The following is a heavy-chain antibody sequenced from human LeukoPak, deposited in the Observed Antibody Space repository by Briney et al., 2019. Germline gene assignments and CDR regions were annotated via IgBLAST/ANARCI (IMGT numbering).Heavy chain of an antibody. J-gene: IGHJ4*02. CDR2: IYPGDSDT. CDR1: GYSFPDYW. V-gene: IGHV5-51*01. CDR3: ARHLDDYYDSSGLDY. Sequence: GESLKISCKGSGYSFPDYWIDWVRQMPGKGLEWMGIIYPGDSDTRYSPSFQGQVTISADKSFSTAYLQWSSLKALDTAMYYCARHLDDYYDSSGLDYWGQGTLVAVSS. D-gene: IGHD3-22*01.